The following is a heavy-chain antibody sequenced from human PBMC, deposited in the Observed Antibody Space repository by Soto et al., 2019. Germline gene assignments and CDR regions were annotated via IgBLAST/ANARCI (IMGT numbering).Heavy chain of an antibody. J-gene: IGHJ4*02. V-gene: IGHV3-48*03. Sequence: PGGSLRLSCAASGFTFSSYEMNWVRQAPGKGLEWVSYISSSGSTIYYADSVKGRFTISRDNAKNSLYLQMNSLRAEDTAVYYCARDFNPVYSSGYYPLDYWGQGTLVTVSS. D-gene: IGHD3-22*01. CDR1: GFTFSSYE. CDR2: ISSSGSTI. CDR3: ARDFNPVYSSGYYPLDY.